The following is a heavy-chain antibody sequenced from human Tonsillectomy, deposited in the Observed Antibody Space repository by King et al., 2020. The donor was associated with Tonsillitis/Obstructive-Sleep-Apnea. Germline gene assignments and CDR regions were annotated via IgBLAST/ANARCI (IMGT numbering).Heavy chain of an antibody. CDR3: ARYSYGPLFDY. V-gene: IGHV5-51*01. D-gene: IGHD5-18*01. J-gene: IGHJ4*02. Sequence: VQLVESGAEVKKPGESLKISCKASGYFFNTYWIGWVRQMPGKGLEWMGIIYPADSDTSYSPSFEGQVTISADKSIGVAYLQWSSLKASDSGMYYCARYSYGPLFDYWGQGTLVTVSS. CDR2: IYPADSDT. CDR1: GYFFNTYW.